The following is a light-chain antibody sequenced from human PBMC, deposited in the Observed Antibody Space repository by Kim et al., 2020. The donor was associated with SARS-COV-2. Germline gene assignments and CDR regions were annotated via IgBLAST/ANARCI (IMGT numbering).Light chain of an antibody. Sequence: APRKTAKITRGGNNIGSKSVLWYQQKPGQAPVLVIYYDSDRPSGIPERFSGSNSGNTATLTISRVEAGDEADYYCQVWDSSSDHPVFGGGTKLTVL. J-gene: IGLJ3*02. CDR1: NIGSKS. CDR3: QVWDSSSDHPV. V-gene: IGLV3-21*04. CDR2: YDS.